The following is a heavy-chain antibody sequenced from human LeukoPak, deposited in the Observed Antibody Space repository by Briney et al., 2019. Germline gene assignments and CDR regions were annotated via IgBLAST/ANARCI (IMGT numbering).Heavy chain of an antibody. Sequence: GGSLRLSCAAAGFTFSNYAMHWVRQAPGKGLEWVAVISYDGTNEYYADSVKGRFTISRDNSKNTLYLQMDSLRVEDTVVFYCARNRGATGYYWVDYWGQGTLVSVSS. CDR2: ISYDGTNE. D-gene: IGHD3-22*01. V-gene: IGHV3-30-3*01. CDR3: ARNRGATGYYWVDY. J-gene: IGHJ4*02. CDR1: GFTFSNYA.